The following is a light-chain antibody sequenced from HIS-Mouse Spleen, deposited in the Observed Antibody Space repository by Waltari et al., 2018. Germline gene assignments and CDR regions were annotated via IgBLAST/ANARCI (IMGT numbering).Light chain of an antibody. CDR1: ALPKKY. CDR3: YSTDSSGNHRV. CDR2: EDS. J-gene: IGLJ2*01. Sequence: SYELTQPPSVSVSPGQTARITCSGDALPKKYAYSCQQKSGQAPVLVIYEDSKRPSGIPERFSGSSSGTMATLTISGAQVEDEADYYCYSTDSSGNHRVFGGGTKLTVL. V-gene: IGLV3-10*01.